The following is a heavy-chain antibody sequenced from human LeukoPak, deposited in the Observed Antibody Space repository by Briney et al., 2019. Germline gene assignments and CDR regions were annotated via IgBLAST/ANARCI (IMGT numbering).Heavy chain of an antibody. Sequence: GGSLRLSCAASGFTFSSYAMHWVRQAPGKGLEWVAVISYDGSNKYYADSVKGRFTISRDNSKNTLYLQMNSLRAEDTAVYYCAREWYYYDSSGYYWCNWFDPWGQGTLVTVSS. CDR2: ISYDGSNK. CDR3: AREWYYYDSSGYYWCNWFDP. J-gene: IGHJ5*02. D-gene: IGHD3-22*01. CDR1: GFTFSSYA. V-gene: IGHV3-30-3*01.